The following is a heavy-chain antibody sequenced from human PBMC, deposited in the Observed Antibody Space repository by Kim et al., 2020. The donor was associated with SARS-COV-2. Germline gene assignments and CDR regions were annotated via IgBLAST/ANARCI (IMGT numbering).Heavy chain of an antibody. D-gene: IGHD3-22*01. V-gene: IGHV4-39*01. J-gene: IGHJ4*02. Sequence: SETLSLTCTVSGGSISSSSYYWGWIRQPPGKGLEWIGSIYYSGSTYYNPSLKSRVTISVDTSKNQFSLKPSSVTAADTAVYYCARRVDSSGQYYFDYWGQGTLVTVSS. CDR2: IYYSGST. CDR3: ARRVDSSGQYYFDY. CDR1: GGSISSSSYY.